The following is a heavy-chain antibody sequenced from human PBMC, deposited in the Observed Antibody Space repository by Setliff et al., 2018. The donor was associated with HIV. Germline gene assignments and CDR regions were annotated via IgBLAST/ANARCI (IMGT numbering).Heavy chain of an antibody. D-gene: IGHD3-22*01. CDR3: ARDYSPTFYYYDSSGTFDY. J-gene: IGHJ4*02. CDR2: IIPILGIA. V-gene: IGHV1-69*10. Sequence: ASVMVSCKASGGTFSSYAISWVRQAPGQGLEWMGGIIPILGIANYAQKFQGRVTITADESTSTAYMELSSLRSEDTAVYYCARDYSPTFYYYDSSGTFDYWGQGTLVTVSS. CDR1: GGTFSSYA.